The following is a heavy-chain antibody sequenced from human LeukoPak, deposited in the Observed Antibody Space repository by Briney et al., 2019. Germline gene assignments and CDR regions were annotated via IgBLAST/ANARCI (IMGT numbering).Heavy chain of an antibody. Sequence: GGSLRLSCAASGFTFKNYGMNWVRQAPGKGLEWVSSISSGATYIDNADSVKGRFTISRDNAKNSLYLEMNSLRAEDTAVYYCARSKGGAQREYGMDVWGQGTTVTVSS. CDR2: ISSGATYI. CDR1: GFTFKNYG. J-gene: IGHJ6*02. CDR3: ARSKGGAQREYGMDV. D-gene: IGHD1-1*01. V-gene: IGHV3-21*06.